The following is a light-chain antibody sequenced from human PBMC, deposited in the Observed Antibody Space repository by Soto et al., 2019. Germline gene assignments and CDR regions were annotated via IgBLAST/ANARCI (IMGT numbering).Light chain of an antibody. CDR3: QQYYSYWT. CDR1: QGIGNY. CDR2: GAS. J-gene: IGKJ1*01. V-gene: IGKV1-16*01. Sequence: DIQMTQSPSSLSASVGDRVTITCRASQGIGNYLAWFQQKPGKVPNRLIYGASNLQSGVPSRFSGSGSGTEFTLTISSLQPDDFATDYCQQYYSYWTFGQGTKVDIK.